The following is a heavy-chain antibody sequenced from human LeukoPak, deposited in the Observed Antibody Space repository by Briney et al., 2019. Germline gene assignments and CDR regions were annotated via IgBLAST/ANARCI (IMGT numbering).Heavy chain of an antibody. CDR3: ARHMATPGTRGFDS. CDR2: IYLGGKT. D-gene: IGHD5-24*01. CDR1: GGSIGNSNW. J-gene: IGHJ4*02. V-gene: IGHV4-4*02. Sequence: SGTLSLTCAVSGGSIGNSNWWSWVRQPPGKGLEWIGEIYLGGKTNYNPSLKSRVTISIDTSKNQFSLKLISVTAADTALYYCARHMATPGTRGFDSWGQGTLVTVSS.